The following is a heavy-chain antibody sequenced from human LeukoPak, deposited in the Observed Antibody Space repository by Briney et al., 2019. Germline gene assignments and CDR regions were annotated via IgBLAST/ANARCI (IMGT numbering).Heavy chain of an antibody. D-gene: IGHD3-22*01. V-gene: IGHV4-61*01. CDR1: GGSVSSGSYY. J-gene: IGHJ4*02. CDR2: IYDSGST. Sequence: SETLSLTCTVSGGSVSSGSYYWSWIRQPPGKGLEWIGYIYDSGSTNYNPSLKSRVTISVDTSKNQFSLKLSSVTAADTAVYYCARDPSGYFNYWGQGTLVTVTS. CDR3: ARDPSGYFNY.